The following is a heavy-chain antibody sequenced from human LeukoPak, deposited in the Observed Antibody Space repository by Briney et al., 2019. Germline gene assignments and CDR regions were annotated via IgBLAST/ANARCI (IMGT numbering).Heavy chain of an antibody. Sequence: GESLKISCKGSGHRFTTYSIAWVRQRPGKGLEWMGIIYPSGSDTRYSPSFQGQVTISADKSISTAYLQWSSLKASDTAMYYCARHGASSGWSQGLYCYYGMDVWGQGTTVTVSS. CDR3: ARHGASSGWSQGLYCYYGMDV. CDR1: GHRFTTYS. D-gene: IGHD6-19*01. J-gene: IGHJ6*02. V-gene: IGHV5-51*01. CDR2: IYPSGSDT.